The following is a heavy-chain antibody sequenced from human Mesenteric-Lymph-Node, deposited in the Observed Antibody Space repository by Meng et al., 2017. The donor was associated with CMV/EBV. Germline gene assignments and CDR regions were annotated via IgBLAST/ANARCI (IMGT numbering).Heavy chain of an antibody. Sequence: ASVKVSCKASGYTFTGYYMHWVRQAPGQGLEWMGWMNPNSGNTGYAQKFQGRVTMTRNTSISTAYMELSSLRSEDTAVYYCARNRNTYGMDVWGQGTTVTVSS. CDR1: GYTFTGYY. CDR2: MNPNSGNT. J-gene: IGHJ6*02. V-gene: IGHV1-8*02. D-gene: IGHD2/OR15-2a*01. CDR3: ARNRNTYGMDV.